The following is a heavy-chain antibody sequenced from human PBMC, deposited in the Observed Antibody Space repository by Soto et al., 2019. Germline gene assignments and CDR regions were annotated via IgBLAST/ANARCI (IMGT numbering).Heavy chain of an antibody. J-gene: IGHJ4*02. CDR1: GDSISGSPYF. D-gene: IGHD6-13*01. Sequence: PSETLSLTCTVSGDSISGSPYFWGWIRQPPGKRLEWIGSIFYVGYTLYTPSLRSRVTISVDTSKNQFSLKLASVAAADTATYFCARLQAAVPHYWGQGTLVTVSS. CDR3: ARLQAAVPHY. CDR2: IFYVGYT. V-gene: IGHV4-39*01.